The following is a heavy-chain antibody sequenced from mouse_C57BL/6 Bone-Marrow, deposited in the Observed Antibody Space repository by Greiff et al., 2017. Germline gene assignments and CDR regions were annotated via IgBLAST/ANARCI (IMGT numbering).Heavy chain of an antibody. CDR2: IYPRSGNT. CDR1: GYTFTSYG. CDR3: ARSYYGSSYVWYFDV. V-gene: IGHV1-81*01. D-gene: IGHD1-1*01. Sequence: VQLQQSGAELARPGASVKLSCKASGYTFTSYGISWVKQRTGQGLEWIGEIYPRSGNTYYNEKFKGKATLTADKSSSTAYMELRSLTSEDSAVYFGARSYYGSSYVWYFDVWGTGTTVTVSS. J-gene: IGHJ1*03.